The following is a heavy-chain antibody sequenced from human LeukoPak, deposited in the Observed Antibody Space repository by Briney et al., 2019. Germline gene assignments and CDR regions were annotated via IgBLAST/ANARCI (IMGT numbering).Heavy chain of an antibody. Sequence: ASVKVSCKASVYTFTTYAMHWVRQAPGQRLEWMGWINAGNGNTKYSQKFQGRVTIIRDTSASTAYMELSSLRSEDTAVYYCASGSIAARGYFDYWGQGTLVTVSS. CDR2: INAGNGNT. J-gene: IGHJ4*02. D-gene: IGHD6-6*01. V-gene: IGHV1-3*01. CDR1: VYTFTTYA. CDR3: ASGSIAARGYFDY.